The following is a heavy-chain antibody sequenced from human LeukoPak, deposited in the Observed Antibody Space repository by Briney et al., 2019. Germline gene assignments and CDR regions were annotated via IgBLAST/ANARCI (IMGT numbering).Heavy chain of an antibody. V-gene: IGHV1-18*01. D-gene: IGHD3-3*02. J-gene: IGHJ6*03. CDR2: IRPHNGDT. CDR3: ALDRIFGVASEYYMGV. CDR1: SYSFTYYG. Sequence: GASVKVSCKTSSYSFTYYGFSWVRQAPGQGLEWMGWIRPHNGDTHYAQKFQDRVTLTTDTSTSTVYLVLRSLTSDDTAVYFCALDRIFGVASEYYMGVWGKGTPVAVSS.